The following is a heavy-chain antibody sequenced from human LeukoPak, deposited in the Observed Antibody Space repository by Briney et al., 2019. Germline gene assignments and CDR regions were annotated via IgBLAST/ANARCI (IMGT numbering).Heavy chain of an antibody. D-gene: IGHD6-19*01. J-gene: IGHJ4*02. CDR3: ARDIFSVAGPDLDC. V-gene: IGHV3-9*01. CDR1: GSTFDNYA. Sequence: PGWSLRLSCAASGSTFDNYAMHWVRQTPGKGLEWVSGISWDSGSINYADSVKGRFTISRDNAKNSLFLQMNSLRTEDTALYYCARDIFSVAGPDLDCGGQGTQVTVSS. CDR2: ISWDSGSI.